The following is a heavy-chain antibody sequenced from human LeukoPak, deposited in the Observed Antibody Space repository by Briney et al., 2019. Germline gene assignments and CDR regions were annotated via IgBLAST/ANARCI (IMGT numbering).Heavy chain of an antibody. D-gene: IGHD3-10*01. J-gene: IGHJ4*02. CDR1: GGSISSSSYY. CDR2: IYYSGST. V-gene: IGHV4-39*01. Sequence: SETLSLTCTVSGGSISSSSYYWGWIRQPPGKGLEWIGSIYYSGSTYYNPSLKSRVTISVDTSKNQFSLKLSSVTAADTAVYYCARPWFGELFDDYWGQGTLVTVSS. CDR3: ARPWFGELFDDY.